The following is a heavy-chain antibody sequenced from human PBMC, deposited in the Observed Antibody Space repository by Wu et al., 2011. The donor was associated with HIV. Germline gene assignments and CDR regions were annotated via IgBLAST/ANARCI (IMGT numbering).Heavy chain of an antibody. V-gene: IGHV1-69*14. CDR1: GGTFNSHG. CDR2: IIGIFGTA. J-gene: IGHJ4*02. Sequence: QVQLVQSGPEVKKPGSSVKVSCKASGGTFNSHGISWVRQAPGQGLEWMGGIIGIFGTAKYAQKFQGRVTITADKSTSTAYMELRSLRSEDTAVYYCATATPDIVVVPAAMPSFDYWGQGTLVTVSS. D-gene: IGHD2-2*01. CDR3: ATATPDIVVVPAAMPSFDY.